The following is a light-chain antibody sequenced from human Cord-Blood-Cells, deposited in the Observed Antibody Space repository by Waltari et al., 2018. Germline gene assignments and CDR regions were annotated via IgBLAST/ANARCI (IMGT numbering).Light chain of an antibody. V-gene: IGLV2-11*01. CDR2: DVS. CDR1: SSDVGSYNY. CDR3: CSYAGSYTWT. J-gene: IGLJ3*02. Sequence: QSALTQPRSVSGSPGQSVTISCTGTSSDVGSYNYVSWYQQHPGKAPKLMIYDVSKRPSGVPDRFSGSKSGNTASLTIAGLQAEDEADYYCCSYAGSYTWTFGQGTK.